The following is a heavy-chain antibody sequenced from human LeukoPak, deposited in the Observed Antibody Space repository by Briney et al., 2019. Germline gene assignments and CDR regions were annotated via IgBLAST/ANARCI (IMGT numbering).Heavy chain of an antibody. CDR3: ARGVFRGVNYFDY. J-gene: IGHJ4*02. CDR2: IIPILGIA. Sequence: GASVKVSCKASGGTFSSYAISWVRQAPGQGLEWMGRIIPILGIANYAQKFQGRVTITADKSTSTAYMELSSLRSEDTAVYYCARGVFRGVNYFDYWGQGTLVTVSS. D-gene: IGHD3-10*01. V-gene: IGHV1-69*04. CDR1: GGTFSSYA.